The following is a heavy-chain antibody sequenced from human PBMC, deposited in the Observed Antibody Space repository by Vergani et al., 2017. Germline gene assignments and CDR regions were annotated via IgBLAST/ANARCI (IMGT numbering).Heavy chain of an antibody. J-gene: IGHJ4*02. Sequence: QVQLVQSGADVKKPGASVKVSCKASGYTFTDYYMHWVRQAPGQGLEWMGWISPNSGGTNYAHKFQGRVTMTSDTSISTAYMELNRLRSDDTAVYYCARGDDCSGGTCYLRAFDYWGQGTLVTVSS. CDR1: GYTFTDYY. CDR2: ISPNSGGT. CDR3: ARGDDCSGGTCYLRAFDY. V-gene: IGHV1-2*07. D-gene: IGHD2-15*01.